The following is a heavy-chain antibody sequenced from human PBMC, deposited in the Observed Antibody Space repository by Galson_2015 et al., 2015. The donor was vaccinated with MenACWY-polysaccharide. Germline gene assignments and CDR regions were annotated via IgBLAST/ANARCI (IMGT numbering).Heavy chain of an antibody. J-gene: IGHJ4*02. CDR2: IYSAGST. Sequence: SLRLCCAAAGVTVSSHYMSWVRQAPGKGLEWVSVIYSAGSTYYADSVKGRFTISRDNSKNTLFLQMNSLRVEDTAVYYCAIGGTGYSYGNWGQGTLVTVSS. CDR3: AIGGTGYSYGN. CDR1: GVTVSSHY. V-gene: IGHV3-53*01. D-gene: IGHD5-18*01.